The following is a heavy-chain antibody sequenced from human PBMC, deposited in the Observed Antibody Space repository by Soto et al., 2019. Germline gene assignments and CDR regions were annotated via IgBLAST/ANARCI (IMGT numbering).Heavy chain of an antibody. CDR3: AKGAYTSMVSRFDS. CDR1: GFTFRSYA. D-gene: IGHD5-18*01. J-gene: IGHJ4*02. V-gene: IGHV3-23*01. Sequence: PGGSLILSCAASGFTFRSYAMSWVRQAPGKGLEWVSAISGSGGSTNYADSVKGRFTISRDNSKNTLYLQMNSLRAEDTAVYYCAKGAYTSMVSRFDSWGQGTLVTVSS. CDR2: ISGSGGST.